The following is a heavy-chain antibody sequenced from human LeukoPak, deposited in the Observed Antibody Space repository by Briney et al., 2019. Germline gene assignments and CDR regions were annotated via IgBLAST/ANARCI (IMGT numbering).Heavy chain of an antibody. CDR1: GGSISGTSYC. Sequence: SETLSLTCSVSGGSISGTSYCWGWIRQPPGKGPEWIGSHYHTGRIYHNPSLNSRVTISVDTSKNQFPLKLSSVTDADTAVYYCARDGSDNWGLFDNWGRGTLVTVSS. CDR3: ARDGSDNWGLFDN. CDR2: HYHTGRI. D-gene: IGHD1-1*01. V-gene: IGHV4-39*06. J-gene: IGHJ4*02.